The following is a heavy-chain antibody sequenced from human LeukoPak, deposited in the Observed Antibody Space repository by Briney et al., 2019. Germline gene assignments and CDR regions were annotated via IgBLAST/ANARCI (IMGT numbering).Heavy chain of an antibody. Sequence: PGGSLRLSCAASGFTFNSYGIHWVRQAPGKGLEWVAFIWDDGSNKYYADSVKGRFTISRDNSKNTLYMQMNSLRDEDTAVYYCARARTTRGFDYWGQGTLVTVSS. J-gene: IGHJ4*02. CDR3: ARARTTRGFDY. V-gene: IGHV3-33*01. D-gene: IGHD4-17*01. CDR2: IWDDGSNK. CDR1: GFTFNSYG.